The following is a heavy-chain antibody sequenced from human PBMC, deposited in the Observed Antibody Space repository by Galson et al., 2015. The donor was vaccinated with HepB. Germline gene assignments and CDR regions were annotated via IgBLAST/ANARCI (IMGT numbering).Heavy chain of an antibody. V-gene: IGHV1-3*01. D-gene: IGHD3-3*01. J-gene: IGHJ6*03. CDR2: INAGNGNT. CDR3: ARGRVYYDFWGGYYNSDYYYYMDV. Sequence: SVKVSCKASGYTFTSYAMHWVRQAPGQRLEWMGWINAGNGNTKYSQKFQGRVTITRDTSASTAYMELSSLRSEDTAVYYCARGRVYYDFWGGYYNSDYYYYMDVWGKGTTVTVSS. CDR1: GYTFTSYA.